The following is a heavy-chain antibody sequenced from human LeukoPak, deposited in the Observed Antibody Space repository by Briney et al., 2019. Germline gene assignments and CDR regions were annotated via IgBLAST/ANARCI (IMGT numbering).Heavy chain of an antibody. CDR1: GFTFSSYW. V-gene: IGHV3-7*03. J-gene: IGHJ3*02. CDR3: ARGILYYYGSGSYYSPLDAFDI. D-gene: IGHD3-10*01. Sequence: PGGSLRLSCAASGFTFSSYWMRWIRQAPGKGLEWVANIKQDGSEKYYVDSVKGRFTISRDNAKNSLYLQMNSLRAEDTALYYCARGILYYYGSGSYYSPLDAFDIWGQGTMVTVSS. CDR2: IKQDGSEK.